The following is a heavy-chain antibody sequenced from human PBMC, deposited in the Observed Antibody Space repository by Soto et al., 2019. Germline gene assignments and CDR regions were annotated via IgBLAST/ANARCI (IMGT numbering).Heavy chain of an antibody. J-gene: IGHJ3*02. CDR2: MSHSGGT. CDR1: GGSVNSGNYY. D-gene: IGHD1-1*01. CDR3: ARVERGTATTVVDAFDI. V-gene: IGHV4-34*01. Sequence: QVQLQQWGAGLLKPSETLSLTCAVYGGSVNSGNYYWSWIRQPPGKGLEWIGEMSHSGGTQFNPSLKSRVTISVDTSKNQFSLKMSSVTAADAALYYCARVERGTATTVVDAFDIWGPGTLVTVSS.